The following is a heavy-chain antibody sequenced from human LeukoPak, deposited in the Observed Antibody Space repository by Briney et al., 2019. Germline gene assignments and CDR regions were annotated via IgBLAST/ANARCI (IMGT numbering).Heavy chain of an antibody. CDR3: ARKTVVGSYFDY. V-gene: IGHV3-7*03. J-gene: IGHJ4*02. CDR1: GFAFSAYW. Sequence: GSLRLSCAASGFAFSAYWMSWVRQAPGKGLEWVANIKQDGSDKYYVDSVKGRFTISRDNAKNSLYLQMNSLRAEDTAVYYCARKTVVGSYFDYWGQGTPVTVSS. CDR2: IKQDGSDK. D-gene: IGHD4-23*01.